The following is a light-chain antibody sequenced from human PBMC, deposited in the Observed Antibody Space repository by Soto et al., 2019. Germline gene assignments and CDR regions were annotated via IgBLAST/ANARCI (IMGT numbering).Light chain of an antibody. CDR2: GAS. V-gene: IGKV3-20*01. J-gene: IGKJ2*01. CDR3: QQYASSPYT. Sequence: EIVLTQSPGTLSLSPGERATPSCRASQSVSSSYLAWYQQKPGQAPRLLIYGASSRATGIPDRFSGRESGTDFTLTITTLEPEDSAVYFCQQYASSPYTFGQGTKVDIK. CDR1: QSVSSSY.